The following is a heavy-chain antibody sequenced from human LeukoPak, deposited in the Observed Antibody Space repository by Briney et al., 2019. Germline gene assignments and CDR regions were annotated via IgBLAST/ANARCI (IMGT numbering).Heavy chain of an antibody. V-gene: IGHV3-74*01. CDR3: AEAASVRGVSY. CDR1: GFTLSTYW. J-gene: IGHJ4*02. D-gene: IGHD3-10*01. Sequence: PGGSLRLPCAASGFTLSTYWMHWVRHPPGKGPLWVSHINGDGSTTNYADSVKGRFTISRDNAKCALYLQMNRLRAEDTAVYYCAEAASVRGVSYGGQGTLVTVSS. CDR2: INGDGSTT.